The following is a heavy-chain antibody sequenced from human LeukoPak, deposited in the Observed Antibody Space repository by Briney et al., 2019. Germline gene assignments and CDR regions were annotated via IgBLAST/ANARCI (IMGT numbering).Heavy chain of an antibody. V-gene: IGHV4-34*01. CDR3: ARGYSGYTGTFDY. Sequence: SETLSLTCAVYGGSVSGYYWSWIRQPPGKGLEWIGEISHSGSTNYAPSLKSRVTISVDTSKNQVSLKLSSVTAADTAVYYCARGYSGYTGTFDYWGQGTLVTVSS. D-gene: IGHD5-12*01. CDR2: ISHSGST. J-gene: IGHJ4*02. CDR1: GGSVSGYY.